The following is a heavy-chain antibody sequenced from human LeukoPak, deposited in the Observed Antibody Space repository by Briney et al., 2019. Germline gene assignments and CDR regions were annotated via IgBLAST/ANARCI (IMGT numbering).Heavy chain of an antibody. Sequence: ASVKVSCKASGGTFSSYAISWVGQAPGQGLEWMGGIIPIFGTANYAQKFQGRVTITTDESTSTAYMELSSLRSEDTAVYYCARDYGDYPLGPIIWGQGTLLTVSS. CDR1: GGTFSSYA. D-gene: IGHD4-17*01. J-gene: IGHJ4*02. CDR2: IIPIFGTA. CDR3: ARDYGDYPLGPII. V-gene: IGHV1-69*05.